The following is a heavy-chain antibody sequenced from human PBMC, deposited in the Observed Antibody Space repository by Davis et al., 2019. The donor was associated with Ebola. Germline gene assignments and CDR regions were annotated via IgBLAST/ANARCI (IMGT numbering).Heavy chain of an antibody. Sequence: ASVKVSCKASGYTFTSYGINWVRQAPGQGLEWMGRINPNSGGTNYAQKFRGRVTMTRNTSISTAYMELSSLRSEDTAVYYCAREIVVVVAATGYYYYGMDVWGKGTTVTVSS. J-gene: IGHJ6*04. D-gene: IGHD2-15*01. CDR3: AREIVVVVAATGYYYYGMDV. CDR2: INPNSGGT. CDR1: GYTFTSYG. V-gene: IGHV1-2*06.